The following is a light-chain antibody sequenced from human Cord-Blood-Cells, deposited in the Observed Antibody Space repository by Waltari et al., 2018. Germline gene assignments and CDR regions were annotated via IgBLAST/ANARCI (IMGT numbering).Light chain of an antibody. J-gene: IGLJ3*02. V-gene: IGLV3-25*03. CDR2: KDS. CDR3: QSADSSGTWV. Sequence: SFPLPQPPSASVSPGQTARCSGSGSALPNQYVYWYQQHPGEAPVLMIYKDSQRPSGLAERSSGSSAGTTATLTTSGVNAEDEADYYCQSADSSGTWVFGGGTKLTVL. CDR1: ALPNQY.